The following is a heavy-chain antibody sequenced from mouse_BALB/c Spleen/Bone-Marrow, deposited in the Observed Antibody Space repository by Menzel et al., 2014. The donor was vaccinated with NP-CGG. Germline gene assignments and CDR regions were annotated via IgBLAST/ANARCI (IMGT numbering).Heavy chain of an antibody. Sequence: VKLVESGAELVKPGASVKLSCKASGYTFTSYWIHWVKQRPGQGLEWIGENNPSNGRTNYNEKFKSKATLTADKSSTTAYMQLSSLTSEDSAVYYCARYDGPAWFAYWGQGTLITVSA. CDR3: ARYDGPAWFAY. CDR1: GYTFTSYW. V-gene: IGHV1S81*02. CDR2: NNPSNGRT. J-gene: IGHJ3*01. D-gene: IGHD2-3*01.